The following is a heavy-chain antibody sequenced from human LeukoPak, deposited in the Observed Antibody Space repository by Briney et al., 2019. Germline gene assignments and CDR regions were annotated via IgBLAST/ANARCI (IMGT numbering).Heavy chain of an antibody. CDR3: AIVGGSYPY. V-gene: IGHV4-34*01. CDR2: INHSGST. CDR1: GGPFMGYY. Sequence: SGTLSLPFAVSGGPFMGYYWSWLRQPPGKGLEWIGEINHSGSTNYNPSLKSRVIISVDTSKNQFSLKLSSVTAADTAVYYCAIVGGSYPYWGQGTLVTVSS. J-gene: IGHJ4*02. D-gene: IGHD1-26*01.